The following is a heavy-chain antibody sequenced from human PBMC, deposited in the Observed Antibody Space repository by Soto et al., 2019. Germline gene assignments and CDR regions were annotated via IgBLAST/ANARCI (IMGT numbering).Heavy chain of an antibody. CDR1: GGSISGYY. V-gene: IGHV4-59*01. Sequence: LTCTVSGGSISGYYWSWIRRPPGKGLEWIGYMYNSGSTVYNPPFKSRVTISVDTYKNQFSLKLSSVTAADTAIYYCARDLWGYCGTNCYPLDVWGQGTTVTVSS. CDR2: MYNSGST. J-gene: IGHJ6*02. CDR3: ARDLWGYCGTNCYPLDV. D-gene: IGHD2-21*02.